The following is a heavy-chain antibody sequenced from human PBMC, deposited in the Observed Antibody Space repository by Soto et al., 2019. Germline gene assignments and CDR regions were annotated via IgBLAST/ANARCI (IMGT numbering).Heavy chain of an antibody. D-gene: IGHD3-16*01. CDR3: VPRKGDPFT. J-gene: IGHJ4*02. CDR2: ITPSGYNT. CDR1: VFAFSTHA. V-gene: IGHV3-23*01. Sequence: GGSLRLSCAASVFAFSTHAMNWVRQAPGKWLAWFSSITPSGYNTXXAESVKGRXTISRDNSKNTXSLQMXSLRVEDSAVYYCVPRKGDPFTWCPGTLVTVSS.